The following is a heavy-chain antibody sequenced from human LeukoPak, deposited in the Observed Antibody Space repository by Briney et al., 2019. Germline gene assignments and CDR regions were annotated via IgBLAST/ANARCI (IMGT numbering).Heavy chain of an antibody. D-gene: IGHD4-23*01. V-gene: IGHV4-30-2*01. CDR2: IYHSGST. J-gene: IGHJ4*02. CDR1: GGSISSGGYY. CDR3: ARGGEYGGPDY. Sequence: SETLSLTCTVSGGSISSGGYYWSWIRQPPGKGLEWIGYIYHSGSTYYNPSLKSRVTISVDRSKNQFSLKLSSVTAADTAVYYCARGGEYGGPDYWGQGTLVTVSS.